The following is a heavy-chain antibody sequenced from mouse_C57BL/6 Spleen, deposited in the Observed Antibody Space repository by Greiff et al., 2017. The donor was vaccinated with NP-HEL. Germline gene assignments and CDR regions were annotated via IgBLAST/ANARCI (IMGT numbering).Heavy chain of an antibody. CDR3: TTGTTVSRYFDV. CDR1: GYTFTSYW. CDR2: IDPEDGDT. D-gene: IGHD1-1*01. Sequence: VQLQQSGTELVKPGASVKLSCKASGYTFTSYWMHWVKQRPGQGLEWIGRIDPEDGDTEYAPKFQGKATMTADTSSNTAYLQLSSLTSEDTAVYYCTTGTTVSRYFDVWGTGTTVTVSS. J-gene: IGHJ1*03. V-gene: IGHV14-1*01.